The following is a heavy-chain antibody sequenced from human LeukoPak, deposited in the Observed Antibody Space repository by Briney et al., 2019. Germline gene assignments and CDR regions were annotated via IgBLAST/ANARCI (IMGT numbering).Heavy chain of an antibody. D-gene: IGHD2-2*01. Sequence: SETLSLTCTVCGGSISIYYWSWIRQPQGKGLEWIGYNYYSGSTNYNPSLKSRVTISVDTSKNQFSLKLTSVTAADTAVYYCARDRSDQYAFDIWGQGTMVTVSS. CDR3: ARDRSDQYAFDI. CDR1: GGSISIYY. V-gene: IGHV4-59*01. CDR2: NYYSGST. J-gene: IGHJ3*02.